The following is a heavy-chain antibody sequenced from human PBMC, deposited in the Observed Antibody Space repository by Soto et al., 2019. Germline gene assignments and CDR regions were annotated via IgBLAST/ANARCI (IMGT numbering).Heavy chain of an antibody. Sequence: EVQLLESGGGLVQPGGSLRLSCAASGFTFSGYAMTWVRQAPGKGLEWVSSISGSGDSTYYADSVKGRFSISRDNSKNTVYLQMNSLRVEDTAVYYCSIPGSMNNWFDPWGQGTLVTVSS. V-gene: IGHV3-23*01. CDR3: SIPGSMNNWFDP. D-gene: IGHD2-2*01. CDR1: GFTFSGYA. J-gene: IGHJ5*02. CDR2: ISGSGDST.